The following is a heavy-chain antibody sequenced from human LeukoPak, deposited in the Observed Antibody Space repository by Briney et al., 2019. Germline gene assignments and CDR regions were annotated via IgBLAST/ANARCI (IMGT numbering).Heavy chain of an antibody. D-gene: IGHD4-23*01. CDR1: GGSISSYY. Sequence: SETLSLTCTVSGGSISSYYWSWIRQPPGKGLEWIGYIYYSGSTNYNPSLKSRVTISVDTSVNQFSLKLSSVTAADTAVYYCARVSVGNYGMDVWGQGTTVTVSS. CDR3: ARVSVGNYGMDV. CDR2: IYYSGST. J-gene: IGHJ6*02. V-gene: IGHV4-59*12.